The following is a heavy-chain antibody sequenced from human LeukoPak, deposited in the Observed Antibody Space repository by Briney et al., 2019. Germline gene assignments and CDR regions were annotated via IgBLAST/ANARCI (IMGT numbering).Heavy chain of an antibody. V-gene: IGHV1-18*01. D-gene: IGHD3-3*01. Sequence: ASVKVSCKASGYTFTSNGISWVRQAPGQGLEWVGWISTYNGNTNYALKFQGRVTMTTDTSTSTAYMELRSLRSDDTAVYYCARDSLTILGVAPVHWGQGTLVTVSS. CDR2: ISTYNGNT. J-gene: IGHJ4*02. CDR3: ARDSLTILGVAPVH. CDR1: GYTFTSNG.